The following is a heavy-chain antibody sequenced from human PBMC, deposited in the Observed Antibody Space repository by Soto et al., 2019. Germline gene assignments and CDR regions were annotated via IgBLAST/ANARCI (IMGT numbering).Heavy chain of an antibody. J-gene: IGHJ4*02. CDR2: ISYDGSNK. CDR3: AKDYDYGDYATDY. CDR1: GFTFSRYG. V-gene: IGHV3-30*18. D-gene: IGHD4-17*01. Sequence: PVGSLRLSCAASGFTFSRYGMHWVRQAPGKGLEWVAFISYDGSNKYYADSVKGRFTISRDSSKNTLYLQMNSLRGEDTAVYYCAKDYDYGDYATDYWGQGTLVTVSS.